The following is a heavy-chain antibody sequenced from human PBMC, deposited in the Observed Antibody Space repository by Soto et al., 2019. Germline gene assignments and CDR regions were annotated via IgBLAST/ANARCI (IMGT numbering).Heavy chain of an antibody. J-gene: IGHJ6*02. CDR2: ISSSGGAI. V-gene: IGHV3-48*02. CDR1: GFIFSDYT. CDR3: ARDPGGSPWFVGVYYFFGMDV. D-gene: IGHD1-26*01. Sequence: EVQLVESGGDLVQPGGSLRLSCAASGFIFSDYTMTWVRQAPGRGLEFVSHISSSGGAIFYAESVKGRFTVSRDNAKNSLYLQMNSLRDDDTAVYFCARDPGGSPWFVGVYYFFGMDVWGQGTAVTVSS.